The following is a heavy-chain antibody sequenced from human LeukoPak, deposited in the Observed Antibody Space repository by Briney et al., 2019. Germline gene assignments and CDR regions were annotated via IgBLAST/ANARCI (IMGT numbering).Heavy chain of an antibody. J-gene: IGHJ4*02. D-gene: IGHD3-3*01. Sequence: GGSLRLSCAASGFTFDDYGMSWVRQAPGKGLEWVANIKQDGSEKYYVDSVKGRFTISRDNAKNSLYLQMNSLRAEDTAVYYCARGWDFWSGYYPAYFDYWGQGTLVTVSS. CDR3: ARGWDFWSGYYPAYFDY. V-gene: IGHV3-7*01. CDR2: IKQDGSEK. CDR1: GFTFDDYG.